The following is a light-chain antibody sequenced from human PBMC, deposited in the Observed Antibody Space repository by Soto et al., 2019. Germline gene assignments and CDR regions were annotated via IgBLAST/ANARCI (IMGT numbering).Light chain of an antibody. J-gene: IGKJ4*01. CDR1: QSISSW. CDR3: QQYNSYPLT. V-gene: IGKV1-5*01. Sequence: DIQMTQSPSTLSASVGDRVTITCRASQSISSWLAWYQQKPGKAPKLLIYDASSLESGVPSRFSGSGSGTEFTLTIGILQPDDFATYYCQQYNSYPLTFGVGTKVEIK. CDR2: DAS.